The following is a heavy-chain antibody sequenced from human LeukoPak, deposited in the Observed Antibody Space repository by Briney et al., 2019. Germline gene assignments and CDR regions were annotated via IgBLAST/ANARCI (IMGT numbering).Heavy chain of an antibody. CDR2: ISAYNGNT. J-gene: IGHJ4*02. Sequence: GASVKVSCKASGYTFTSYAMNWVRQAPGQGLEWMGWISAYNGNTNYAQKLQGRVTMTTDTSTSTAYMELRSLRSDDTAVYYCARDLHPMVRGVIPPFDYWGQGTLVTVSS. CDR3: ARDLHPMVRGVIPPFDY. V-gene: IGHV1-18*01. CDR1: GYTFTSYA. D-gene: IGHD3-10*01.